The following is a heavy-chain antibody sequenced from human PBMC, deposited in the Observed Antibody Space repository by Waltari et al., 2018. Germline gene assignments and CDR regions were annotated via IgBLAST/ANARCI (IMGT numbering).Heavy chain of an antibody. CDR3: ARKNGSGIDY. J-gene: IGHJ4*02. CDR2: IYYSGGT. V-gene: IGHV4-59*01. D-gene: IGHD2-15*01. Sequence: QVQLQESGPGLVKPSETLSLTCTVSGGSISSYYWSWIRQPPGKGLEWIGYIYYSGGTNYNPSRKSRVTISVDTSKNQFSLKLSSVTAADTAVYYCARKNGSGIDYWGQGTLVTVSS. CDR1: GGSISSYY.